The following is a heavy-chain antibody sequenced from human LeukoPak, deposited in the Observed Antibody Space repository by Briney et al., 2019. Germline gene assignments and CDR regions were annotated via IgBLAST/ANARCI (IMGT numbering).Heavy chain of an antibody. Sequence: GGSLRLSCAASGFTFSNAWMSWVRQAPGKGLEWVSYISSSSSTIYYADSVKGRFTISRDNAKNSLYLQMNSLRAEDTAVYYCARAIAAAGRGAFDIWGQGTMVTVSS. CDR1: GFTFSNAW. CDR2: ISSSSSTI. CDR3: ARAIAAAGRGAFDI. D-gene: IGHD6-13*01. V-gene: IGHV3-48*01. J-gene: IGHJ3*02.